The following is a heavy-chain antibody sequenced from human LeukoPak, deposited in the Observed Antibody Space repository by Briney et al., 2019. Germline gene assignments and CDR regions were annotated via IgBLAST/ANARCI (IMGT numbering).Heavy chain of an antibody. V-gene: IGHV1-58*01. J-gene: IGHJ4*02. CDR1: GFTFTSSA. D-gene: IGHD5-24*01. Sequence: SVKVSCKASGFTFTSSAVQWVRQARGQRLEWIGWIVVGSGNTNYAQKFQERVTITRDMSTSTAYMELSSLRSEDTAVCYCAAVPQLGQDGYNYEYFDYWGQGTLVTVSS. CDR3: AAVPQLGQDGYNYEYFDY. CDR2: IVVGSGNT.